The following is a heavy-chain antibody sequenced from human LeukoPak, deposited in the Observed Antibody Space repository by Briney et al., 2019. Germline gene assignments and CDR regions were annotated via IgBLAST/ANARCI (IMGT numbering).Heavy chain of an antibody. J-gene: IGHJ4*02. D-gene: IGHD6-6*01. V-gene: IGHV1-18*01. CDR1: GGTFSSYE. CDR3: ARDIGTRQGPFDS. CDR2: ISPYSGNT. Sequence: ASVKVSCKASGGTFSSYEISWVRQAPGQGLEWVGWISPYSGNTNYAPKLQGRVTLTTDTSTSTAYMELRSLKSDDTALYSCARDIGTRQGPFDSWGQGTLVIVSS.